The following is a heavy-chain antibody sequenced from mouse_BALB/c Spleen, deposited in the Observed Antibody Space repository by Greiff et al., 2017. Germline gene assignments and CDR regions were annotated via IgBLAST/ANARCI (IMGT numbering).Heavy chain of an antibody. CDR3: ARGDWFAY. V-gene: IGHV14-3*02. Sequence: VQLQQSGAELVKPGASVKLSCTASGFNIKDTYMQWVKQRPEQGLEWIGRIDPANGNTKYDPKFQGKATITADTSSNTAYLQLSSLTSEDTAVYYCARGDWFAYWGQGTLVTVSA. J-gene: IGHJ3*01. CDR1: GFNIKDTY. CDR2: IDPANGNT.